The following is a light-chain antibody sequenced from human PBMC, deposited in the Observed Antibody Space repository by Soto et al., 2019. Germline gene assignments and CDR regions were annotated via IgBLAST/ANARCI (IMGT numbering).Light chain of an antibody. Sequence: DTMLTQSPGTLALSPGEGATLSCRASQSASSYLAWYQQKPGQAPRLLIYDASNRATGIPARFSGNGSGTGFTLTISSLEPEDFAVYYCQQRGNWPLTFGGGTKVDIK. V-gene: IGKV3-11*01. CDR1: QSASSY. J-gene: IGKJ4*01. CDR3: QQRGNWPLT. CDR2: DAS.